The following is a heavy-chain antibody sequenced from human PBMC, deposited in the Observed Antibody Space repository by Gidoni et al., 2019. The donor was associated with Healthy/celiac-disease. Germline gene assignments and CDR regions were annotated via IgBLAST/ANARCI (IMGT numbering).Heavy chain of an antibody. CDR1: GYTFTSYY. CDR2: INPSGGST. Sequence: QVQLVQSGAEVKKPGASVKVSCKASGYTFTSYYMHWVRQAPGQGLEWMGIINPSGGSTSYAQKFQGRVTMTRDTSTSTVYMELSSLRSEDTAVYYCARPFSDSSGYLEYFQHWGQGTLVTVSS. CDR3: ARPFSDSSGYLEYFQH. D-gene: IGHD3-22*01. V-gene: IGHV1-46*01. J-gene: IGHJ1*01.